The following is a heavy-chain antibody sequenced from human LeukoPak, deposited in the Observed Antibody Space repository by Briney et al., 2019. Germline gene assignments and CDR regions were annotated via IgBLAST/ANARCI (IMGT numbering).Heavy chain of an antibody. CDR1: GFTFSSYG. D-gene: IGHD1-26*01. CDR3: AREYSGSYLHYFDY. V-gene: IGHV3-30*02. Sequence: GGSLRLSCAASGFTFSSYGMHWVRQAPGKGLEWVAFIRYDGSNKYYADSVKGRFTISRDNSKNTLYLQMNSLRAEDTAVYYCAREYSGSYLHYFDYWGQGTLVTVSS. J-gene: IGHJ4*02. CDR2: IRYDGSNK.